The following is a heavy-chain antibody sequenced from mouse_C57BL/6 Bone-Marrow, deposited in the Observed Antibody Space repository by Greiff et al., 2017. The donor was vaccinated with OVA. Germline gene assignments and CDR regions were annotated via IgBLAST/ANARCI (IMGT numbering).Heavy chain of an antibody. J-gene: IGHJ2*01. CDR1: FFHIKDYY. CDR2: IDPEDGDT. CDR3: TPICY. V-gene: IGHV14-1*01. D-gene: IGHD6-5*01. Sequence: VQLQHSLSSLFLPFSSFPFSFPSSFFHIKDYYMHWVKQRPEQGLARIGRIDPEDGDTEYAPKFQGKATMTADTSSNTAYLQLSSLTSEDTAVYYCTPICYWGQGTTLTVSS.